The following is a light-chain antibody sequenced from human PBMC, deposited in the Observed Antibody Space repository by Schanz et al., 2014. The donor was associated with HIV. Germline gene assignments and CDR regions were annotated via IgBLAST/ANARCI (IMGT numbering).Light chain of an antibody. Sequence: QSVLTQPPSASGTPGQRVTISCSGSSSNIGSNTVNWYHQLPGTAPKLLIYGNNNRPSGVPNRFSGSKSGNTASLTVSGLQAEDEADYYCSSYKGSNNLVFGGGTKLTVL. CDR3: SSYKGSNNLV. J-gene: IGLJ2*01. CDR1: SSNIGSNT. V-gene: IGLV1-44*01. CDR2: GNN.